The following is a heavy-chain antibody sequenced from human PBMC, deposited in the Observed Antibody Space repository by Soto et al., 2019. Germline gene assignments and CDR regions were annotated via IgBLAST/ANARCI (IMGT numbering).Heavy chain of an antibody. CDR3: ARDLVRGVIDY. Sequence: TLSLTCTVSGGSISSGDYYWSWIRQPPGKGLEWIGYIYYSGSTYYNPSLKSRVTLSVDTSKNQFSLKLSSVTAADTAVYYCARDLVRGVIDYWGQGTLVTVSS. CDR2: IYYSGST. V-gene: IGHV4-30-4*01. D-gene: IGHD3-10*01. CDR1: GGSISSGDYY. J-gene: IGHJ4*02.